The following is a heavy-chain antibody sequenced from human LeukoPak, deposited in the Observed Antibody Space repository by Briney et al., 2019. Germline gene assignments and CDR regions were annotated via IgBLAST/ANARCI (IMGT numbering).Heavy chain of an antibody. J-gene: IGHJ4*02. CDR2: INSGGST. V-gene: IGHV3-66*02. D-gene: IGHD4-17*01. CDR3: ARDLGYGDYESFDY. Sequence: GGSLRLSCAASGFTVSSNYMSWVRQAPGKGLEWVSVINSGGSTYYADSVKGRFTISRDNSKNTLYLQMNSLRAEDTAVYYCARDLGYGDYESFDYWGQGTLVTVSS. CDR1: GFTVSSNY.